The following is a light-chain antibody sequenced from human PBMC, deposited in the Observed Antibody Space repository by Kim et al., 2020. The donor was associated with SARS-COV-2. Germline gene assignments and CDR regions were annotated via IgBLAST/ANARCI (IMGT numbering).Light chain of an antibody. Sequence: AWGHTVRITCQGDSLIFYSASFSQQKPGQSPMLIVYDKNNLPSGIPDRFSGSTSGSTASLTNTGAQAEDEADYYCGSRYSDNHLGLFGGGTQLTVL. V-gene: IGLV3-19*01. J-gene: IGLJ2*01. CDR2: DKN. CDR1: SLIFYS. CDR3: GSRYSDNHLGL.